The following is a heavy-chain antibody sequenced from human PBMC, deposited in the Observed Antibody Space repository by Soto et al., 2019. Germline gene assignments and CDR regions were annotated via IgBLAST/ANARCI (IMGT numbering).Heavy chain of an antibody. CDR3: AKEVVTPIGWFDP. CDR2: IYP. D-gene: IGHD2-21*02. Sequence: PGESLRISSKGSGYSFSTYWIAWVRQMPGKGLEWMGIIYPADSVKGRFTISRDNSKNTLYLQMNSLRAEDTAVYYCAKEVVTPIGWFDPWGQGTLVTVSS. CDR1: GYSFSTYW. J-gene: IGHJ5*02. V-gene: IGHV3-30*02.